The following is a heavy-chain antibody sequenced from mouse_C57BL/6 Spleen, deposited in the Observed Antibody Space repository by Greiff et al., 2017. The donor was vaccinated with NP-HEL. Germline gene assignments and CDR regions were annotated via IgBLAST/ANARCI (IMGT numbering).Heavy chain of an antibody. D-gene: IGHD2-1*01. J-gene: IGHJ3*01. CDR2: INPSNGGT. CDR1: GYTFTSYW. V-gene: IGHV1-53*01. Sequence: VQLQQPGTELVKPGASVKLSCKASGYTFTSYWMHWVKQRPGQGLEWIGNINPSNGGTNYNEKFKSKATLTVDKSSSTAYMQLSSLTSEDSAVYYCARAGIYYGNPFAYWGQVTLVTVSA. CDR3: ARAGIYYGNPFAY.